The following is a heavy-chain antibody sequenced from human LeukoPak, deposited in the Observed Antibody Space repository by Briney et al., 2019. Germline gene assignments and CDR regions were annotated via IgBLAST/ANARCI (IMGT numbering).Heavy chain of an antibody. Sequence: GGSLSLSCAASGFTFSNYWMSWVRQAPGKGLEWVANIKEDGSEKYYVDSVKGRFTISRDNARNSLYLQMNSLRAEDTAVYYCTSGRQLGYWGQGTLVTVSS. CDR2: IKEDGSEK. CDR3: TSGRQLGY. V-gene: IGHV3-7*01. CDR1: GFTFSNYW. J-gene: IGHJ4*02. D-gene: IGHD6-13*01.